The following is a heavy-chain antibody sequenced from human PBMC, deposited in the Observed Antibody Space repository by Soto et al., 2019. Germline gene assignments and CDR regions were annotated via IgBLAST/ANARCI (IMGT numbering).Heavy chain of an antibody. CDR2: MFGDGNT. D-gene: IGHD4-17*01. Sequence: QLVESGGGLIQPGGSLRLACAGSEFNVTNGHMNWVRQAPGKGLEWVSVMFGDGNTESADSVKGRFTISRDTSKNTVYLQMNSLRAEDMAVYYCAGDWNGDKYFDYWDQGTLVTVSS. J-gene: IGHJ4*02. CDR1: EFNVTNGH. CDR3: AGDWNGDKYFDY. V-gene: IGHV3-53*01.